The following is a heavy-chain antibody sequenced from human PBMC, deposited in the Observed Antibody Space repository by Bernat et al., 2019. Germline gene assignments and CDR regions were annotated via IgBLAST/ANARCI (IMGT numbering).Heavy chain of an antibody. Sequence: QVQLVESGGGVVQPGRSLRLPCAASGFTFSSYGMHWVRQAPGKGLEWVAVISYDGSNKYYADSVKGRFTISRDNSKNTLYLQMNSLRAEDTAVYYCAKDQGYSYDFDYWGQGTLVTVSS. CDR3: AKDQGYSYDFDY. V-gene: IGHV3-30*18. D-gene: IGHD5-18*01. CDR2: ISYDGSNK. J-gene: IGHJ4*02. CDR1: GFTFSSYG.